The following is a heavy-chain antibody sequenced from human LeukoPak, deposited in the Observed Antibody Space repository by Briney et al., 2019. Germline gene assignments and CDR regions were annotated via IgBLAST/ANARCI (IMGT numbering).Heavy chain of an antibody. V-gene: IGHV4-59*01. Sequence: PSETLSLTCTVSGGSLSSYYWSWIRQPPGKGVEGIGYIYYSGSTNYNPSLKSRVTISVDTSKNQFSLKLSSVTAADTAVYYCARGRYCSSTSCVPFDYWGQGTLVTVSS. J-gene: IGHJ4*02. CDR1: GGSLSSYY. D-gene: IGHD2-2*01. CDR2: IYYSGST. CDR3: ARGRYCSSTSCVPFDY.